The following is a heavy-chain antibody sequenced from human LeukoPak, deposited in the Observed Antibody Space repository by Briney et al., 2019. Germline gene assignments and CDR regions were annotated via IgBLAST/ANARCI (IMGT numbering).Heavy chain of an antibody. D-gene: IGHD3-16*02. CDR3: ARALLSDYVWGSYRSLPDY. J-gene: IGHJ4*02. V-gene: IGHV1-2*02. Sequence: ASVKVSCKASGYTFTGYYMHWVRQAPGQGLEWMGWINPNSGGTNYAQKFQGRVTMTRDTSISTAYMELSRLRSDDTAVYYCARALLSDYVWGSYRSLPDYWGQGPLVTVSS. CDR2: INPNSGGT. CDR1: GYTFTGYY.